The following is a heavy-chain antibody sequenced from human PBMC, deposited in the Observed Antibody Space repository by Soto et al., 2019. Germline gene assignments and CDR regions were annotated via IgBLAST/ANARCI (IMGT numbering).Heavy chain of an antibody. CDR1: GASISYGGFS. CDR3: ASGGGYDSFDY. CDR2: ISHLEST. J-gene: IGHJ4*02. V-gene: IGHV4-30-2*01. D-gene: IGHD5-12*01. Sequence: SETVSLTCTVSGASISYGGFSWSWIRQTPGKGLEWIGYISHLESTYFHPSFKIRLTMSIDRTRIQFSLKLSYVTAADMAVYYCASGGGYDSFDYWGQGVLVTVSS.